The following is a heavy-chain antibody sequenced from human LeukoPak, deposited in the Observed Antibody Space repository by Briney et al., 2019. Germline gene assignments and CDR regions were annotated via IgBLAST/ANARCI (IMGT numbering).Heavy chain of an antibody. J-gene: IGHJ3*02. V-gene: IGHV4-59*01. D-gene: IGHD1-1*01. Sequence: SETLSLTCTVSGGSISSYYWSWIRQPPGKGLERSGYVYYSGTTNYNPSLKSRVTISVDTSKNQFSLKLSSVTAADTAVYFCARDPQGGTTSDAFDIWGQGTMVTVFS. CDR3: ARDPQGGTTSDAFDI. CDR2: VYYSGTT. CDR1: GGSISSYY.